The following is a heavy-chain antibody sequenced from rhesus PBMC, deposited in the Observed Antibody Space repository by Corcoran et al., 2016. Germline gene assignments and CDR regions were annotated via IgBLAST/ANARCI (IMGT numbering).Heavy chain of an antibody. CDR1: GGAVRGSW. D-gene: IGHD3-28*01. CDR2: IRRGGCT. Sequence: QVQLQQWGEGLVKPSEPLSLTCAVSGGAVRGSWWGWFLQPPGTGLEWIGRIRRGGCTTSNPSRRSLVTISIDTSTNQFSLKLSSVTAADTAVYYCARHYSNYYGSDYLDSWGQGVLVTVSS. J-gene: IGHJ4*01. CDR3: ARHYSNYYGSDYLDS. V-gene: IGHV4-160*01.